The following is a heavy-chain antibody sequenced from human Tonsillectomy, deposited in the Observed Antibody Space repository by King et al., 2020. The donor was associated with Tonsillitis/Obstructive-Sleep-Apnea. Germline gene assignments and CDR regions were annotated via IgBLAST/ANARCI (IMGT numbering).Heavy chain of an antibody. Sequence: VQLVESGGGLVKPGGSLRLSCAASGFTFSDYYMSWIRQAPGKGLEWVSYISSSSSYTNYADSVKGRFTISRDNAKNSLYLQMNSLRAEDTAVYYCARGFGAGVVTLDAFDIWGQGTMVTVSS. J-gene: IGHJ3*02. CDR2: ISSSSSYT. D-gene: IGHD4-23*01. CDR3: ARGFGAGVVTLDAFDI. CDR1: GFTFSDYY. V-gene: IGHV3-11*05.